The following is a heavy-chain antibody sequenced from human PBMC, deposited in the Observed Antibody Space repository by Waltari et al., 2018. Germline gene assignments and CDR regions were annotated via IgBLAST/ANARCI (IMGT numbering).Heavy chain of an antibody. Sequence: QVQLVQSGAEVKKPGASVKVSCKASGYTFTSYGISWVRQAPGQGLEWMGRISAYNGNTNYAQKLQGRGTMTTDTSTSTADMELRSLRSDDTAVYYCARGVGVVVPAAIFRLDYWGQGTLVTVSS. D-gene: IGHD2-2*02. V-gene: IGHV1-18*01. CDR1: GYTFTSYG. CDR3: ARGVGVVVPAAIFRLDY. J-gene: IGHJ4*02. CDR2: ISAYNGNT.